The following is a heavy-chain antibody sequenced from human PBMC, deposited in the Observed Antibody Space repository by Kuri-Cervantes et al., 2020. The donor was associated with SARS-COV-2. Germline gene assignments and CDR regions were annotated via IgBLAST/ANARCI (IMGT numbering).Heavy chain of an antibody. J-gene: IGHJ4*02. Sequence: LSLTCAASGFTVSSNYMSWVRQAPGKGLEWVAVISYDGSNKYYADSVKGRFTISRDNAKNSLYLQMNSLRAEDTAVYYCARDRPGIVVVPAGGIDYWGQGTLVTVSS. CDR3: ARDRPGIVVVPAGGIDY. V-gene: IGHV3-30-3*01. CDR2: ISYDGSNK. CDR1: GFTVSSNY. D-gene: IGHD2-2*01.